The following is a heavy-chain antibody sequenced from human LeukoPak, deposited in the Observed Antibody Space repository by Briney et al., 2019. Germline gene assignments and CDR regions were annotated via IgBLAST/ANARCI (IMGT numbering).Heavy chain of an antibody. Sequence: PGGSLRLSCAASGFTFSSYGMSWVRQAPGKGLEWVSGISDSGGSTYYADSVKGRFTISRDNSKNTLYLQMNSLRAEDTAVYYCAKAKRDGYYFDYWGQGTLVTVSS. J-gene: IGHJ4*02. CDR1: GFTFSSYG. CDR2: ISDSGGST. V-gene: IGHV3-23*01. D-gene: IGHD2-2*03. CDR3: AKAKRDGYYFDY.